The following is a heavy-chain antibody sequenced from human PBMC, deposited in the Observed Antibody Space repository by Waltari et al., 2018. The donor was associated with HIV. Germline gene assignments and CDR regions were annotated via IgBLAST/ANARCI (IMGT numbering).Heavy chain of an antibody. CDR3: ARGVSIVRGVMIRGHMDV. J-gene: IGHJ6*02. CDR1: GYNFSAYT. D-gene: IGHD3-10*01. Sequence: VQLVQSGAEMRKPGASVKVSCRASGYNFSAYTISWVRQAPGQGLEWMGWISGYNGNTNYAQKFQGRVNMTTDTSTSTAHMELRSLRSDDTAVYYCARGVSIVRGVMIRGHMDVWGQGTTVTVSS. V-gene: IGHV1-18*01. CDR2: ISGYNGNT.